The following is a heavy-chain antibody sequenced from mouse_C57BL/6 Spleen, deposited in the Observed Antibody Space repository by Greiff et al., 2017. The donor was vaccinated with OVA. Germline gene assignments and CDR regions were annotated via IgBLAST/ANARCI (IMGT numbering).Heavy chain of an antibody. CDR3: ARITTVVGGWYFDV. J-gene: IGHJ1*03. D-gene: IGHD1-1*01. Sequence: VQLVESGAELARPGASVKLSCKASGYTFTSYGISWVKQRTGQGLEWIGEIYPRSGNNYYNEKFKGKATLTADKSSSTAYMELRSLTSEDSAVYFCARITTVVGGWYFDVWGTGTTVTVSS. CDR1: GYTFTSYG. CDR2: IYPRSGNN. V-gene: IGHV1-81*01.